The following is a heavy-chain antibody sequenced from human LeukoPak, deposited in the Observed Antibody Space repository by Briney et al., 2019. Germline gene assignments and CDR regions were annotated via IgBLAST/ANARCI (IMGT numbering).Heavy chain of an antibody. CDR1: GFTVSSNY. D-gene: IGHD2-21*01. CDR2: IYSGGST. CDR3: ARRKLWWMNDAFDI. V-gene: IGHV3-66*01. J-gene: IGHJ3*02. Sequence: HPGGSLRLSCAASGFTVSSNYMSWVRQAPGKGLEWVSVIYSGGSTYYADSVKGRFTISRDNSKNTLYLQMNSLRAEDTAVYYCARRKLWWMNDAFDIWGQGTMVTVSS.